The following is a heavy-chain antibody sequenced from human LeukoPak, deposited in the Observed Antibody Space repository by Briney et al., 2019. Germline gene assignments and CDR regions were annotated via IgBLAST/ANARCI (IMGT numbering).Heavy chain of an antibody. CDR3: VKSDYDILAGYSPLGGYFDY. CDR1: GFTFSSYA. J-gene: IGHJ4*02. Sequence: GGSLRLSCSASGFTFSSYAMRWVRQAPGGGLEYVSAISSNGGSTYYADSGKGRFTISRDNSKNTLDLQMSSLRAEDTAVYYCVKSDYDILAGYSPLGGYFDYWGQGTLVTVSS. CDR2: ISSNGGST. D-gene: IGHD3-9*01. V-gene: IGHV3-64D*06.